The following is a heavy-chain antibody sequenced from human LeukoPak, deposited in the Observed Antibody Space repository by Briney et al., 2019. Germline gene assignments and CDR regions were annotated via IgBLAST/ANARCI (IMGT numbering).Heavy chain of an antibody. V-gene: IGHV4-4*02. D-gene: IGHD2-2*01. J-gene: IGHJ5*02. Sequence: SETLSLTCAVSGGSISSSNWWSWVRQPPGKGLEWIGEIYHSGSTNYNPSLNSRVTISVDQSKNQFSLKLSSVTAADTAVYYCARVGIVVVPAVTRWFAPWGQGTLVTVSS. CDR2: IYHSGST. CDR3: ARVGIVVVPAVTRWFAP. CDR1: GGSISSSNW.